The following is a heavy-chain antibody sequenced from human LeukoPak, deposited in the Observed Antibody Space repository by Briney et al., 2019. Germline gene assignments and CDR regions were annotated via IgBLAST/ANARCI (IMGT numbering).Heavy chain of an antibody. CDR1: GFTFSSYE. V-gene: IGHV3-48*03. CDR3: AELGITMIRGV. D-gene: IGHD3-22*01. Sequence: GGSLRLSCAVSGFTFSSYEMNWVHQAPGNGLEWVSYISSSGSTIYYADSVKGRFTISRDNAKNSLYLQMNSLRAEDTAVYYCAELGITMIRGVWGKGTTVTISS. CDR2: ISSSGSTI. J-gene: IGHJ6*04.